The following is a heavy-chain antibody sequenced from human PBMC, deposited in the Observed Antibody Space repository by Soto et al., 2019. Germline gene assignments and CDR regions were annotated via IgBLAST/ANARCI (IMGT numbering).Heavy chain of an antibody. Sequence: GGSLRLSCAVSGFAFNNYGINWVRQAPGKGLEWVSSISKSDYTYYSDSVKGRFTISRDNAKNSVSLQMNTLRVEDTAVYYCAREDSIIIPAVSDFWGQGTLVTVSS. D-gene: IGHD2-2*01. J-gene: IGHJ4*02. CDR3: AREDSIIIPAVSDF. CDR1: GFAFNNYG. V-gene: IGHV3-21*01. CDR2: ISKSDYT.